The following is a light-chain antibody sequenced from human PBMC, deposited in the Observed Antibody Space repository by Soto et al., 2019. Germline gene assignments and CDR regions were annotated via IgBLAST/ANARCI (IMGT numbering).Light chain of an antibody. J-gene: IGLJ1*01. Sequence: ALTQPASVSGSPGQSITISCTGTSSDVGSYNLVSWYRQHPGKAPKLMIYEGSKRPSGVSNRFSGSKSGNTASLTISGLQAEDEADYYCCSCAGSSTPYVFGTGTKVTVL. CDR2: EGS. V-gene: IGLV2-23*01. CDR3: CSCAGSSTPYV. CDR1: SSDVGSYNL.